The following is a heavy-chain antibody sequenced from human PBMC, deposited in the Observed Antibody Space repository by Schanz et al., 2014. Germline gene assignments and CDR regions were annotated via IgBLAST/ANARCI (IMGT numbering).Heavy chain of an antibody. CDR3: ARDYYDSSGYSYCDY. Sequence: QVQLVQSGAEVKKPGASVKVSCKASGYTFTSYGISWVRQAPGQGLERMGRIIPILGIATYAQKFQGRLTITADKSTSTAYMELSSLRSEDTAMYYCARDYYDSSGYSYCDYWGQGTLVTVSS. D-gene: IGHD3-22*01. V-gene: IGHV1-69*09. J-gene: IGHJ4*02. CDR1: GYTFTSYG. CDR2: IIPILGIA.